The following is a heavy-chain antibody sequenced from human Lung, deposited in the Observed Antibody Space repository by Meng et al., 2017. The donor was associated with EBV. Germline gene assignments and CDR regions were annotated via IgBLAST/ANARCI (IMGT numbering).Heavy chain of an antibody. V-gene: IGHV1-18*01. J-gene: IGHJ4*02. D-gene: IGHD1-26*01. CDR1: GYTFTNYG. CDR2: INAYNGDT. Sequence: QAQLVQSGGGVKKPGAPVKVPCKASGYTFTNYGITWVRQAPGQGLEWMGWINAYNGDTNYAQTLQGRVTMTTDTSTSTAYMELRSLRSDDTAVYYCARVEVGITSGDYWGQGTLVTVSS. CDR3: ARVEVGITSGDY.